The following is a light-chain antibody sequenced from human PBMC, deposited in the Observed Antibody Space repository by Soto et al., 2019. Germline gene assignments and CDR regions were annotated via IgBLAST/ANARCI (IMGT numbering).Light chain of an antibody. CDR1: QGIPSY. Sequence: DIVLTQSPATLSSSPGERATLSCRASQGIPSYLAWYQHKPGQAPRLVIYHTSERATGIPARFSGSGSGTDFTLTISTREPEDFAVYYCQQRTNWQITFGQGTRLDIK. CDR3: QQRTNWQIT. J-gene: IGKJ5*01. V-gene: IGKV3D-11*01. CDR2: HTS.